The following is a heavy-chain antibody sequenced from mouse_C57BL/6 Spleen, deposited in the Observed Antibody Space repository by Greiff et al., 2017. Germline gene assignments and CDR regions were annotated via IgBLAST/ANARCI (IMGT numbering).Heavy chain of an antibody. CDR2: IDPSDSYT. V-gene: IGHV1-59*01. J-gene: IGHJ1*03. D-gene: IGHD1-1*01. Sequence: QVQLQQPGAELVRPGTSVKLSCKASGYTFTSYWMHWVKQRPGQGLEWIGVIDPSDSYTNYNQKFKGKATLTVDTSSSTAYMQLSSLTSEDSAVYYCARRVDYYGSSYGYFDVWGTGTTVTVSS. CDR3: ARRVDYYGSSYGYFDV. CDR1: GYTFTSYW.